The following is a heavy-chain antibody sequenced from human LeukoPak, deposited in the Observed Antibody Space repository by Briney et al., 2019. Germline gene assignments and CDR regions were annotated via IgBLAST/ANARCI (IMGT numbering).Heavy chain of an antibody. CDR1: GYTFTSYA. V-gene: IGHV1-3*01. Sequence: ASVKVSCKASGYTFTSYAMHWVRQGPGQRLEWMGWINAGNGNTKDSQKFQGRVTITRDTSASTAYMELSSLRSEDTAVYYCARIYDSSGYIDYWGQRTLVTVSS. D-gene: IGHD3-22*01. CDR2: INAGNGNT. J-gene: IGHJ4*02. CDR3: ARIYDSSGYIDY.